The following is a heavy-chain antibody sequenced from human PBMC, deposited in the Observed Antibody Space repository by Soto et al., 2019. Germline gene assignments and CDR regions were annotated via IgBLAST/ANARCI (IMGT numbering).Heavy chain of an antibody. CDR3: APLWVGEARPLLSQAVNWFDP. D-gene: IGHD6-6*01. J-gene: IGHJ5*02. Sequence: SVKVSCKASGGTFSSYAISWVRQAPGQGLEWMGGIIPIFGTANYAQKFQGRVTITADESTSTAYMELSSLRSEDTAVYYCAPLWVGEARPLLSQAVNWFDPWGQGTLVTVSS. CDR2: IIPIFGTA. V-gene: IGHV1-69*13. CDR1: GGTFSSYA.